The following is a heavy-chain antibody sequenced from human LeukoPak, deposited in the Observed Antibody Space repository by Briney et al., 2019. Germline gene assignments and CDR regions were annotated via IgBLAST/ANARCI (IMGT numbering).Heavy chain of an antibody. CDR1: GGSISSYY. Sequence: SETLSLTCTVSGGSISSYYWSWIRQPPGKGLEWIGYINYSGSTNYNPSLKSRVTMSVDTSKNQFSLKLSSVTAADTAMYYCAREGRQDYVYFDHWAQGSLVTVSS. V-gene: IGHV4-59*01. D-gene: IGHD4-17*01. CDR2: INYSGST. CDR3: AREGRQDYVYFDH. J-gene: IGHJ4*02.